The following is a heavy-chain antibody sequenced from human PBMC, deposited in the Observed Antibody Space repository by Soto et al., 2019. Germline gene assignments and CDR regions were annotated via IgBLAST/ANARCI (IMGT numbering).Heavy chain of an antibody. D-gene: IGHD3-22*01. CDR3: ARDLQMIGTNWFDP. Sequence: GGSLRLSCAASGFTFGSYSMNWVRQAPGKGLEWVSYISSSSSTIYYADSVKGRFTISRDNAKNSLYLQMNSLRAEDTAVYYCARDLQMIGTNWFDPWGQGTLVTVSS. CDR1: GFTFGSYS. V-gene: IGHV3-48*01. J-gene: IGHJ5*02. CDR2: ISSSSSTI.